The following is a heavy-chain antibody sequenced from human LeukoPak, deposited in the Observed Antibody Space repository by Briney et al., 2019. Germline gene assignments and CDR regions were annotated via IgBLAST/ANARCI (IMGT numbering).Heavy chain of an antibody. Sequence: PGGSLRLSCKTSGFTFSSYSMNWVRQAPGKGLEWVSSISSSSTYIYYAESMKGRFTISRDNAKNALYLQMNSLRAEDTAVYYCARDVFMAVTGIDAFHIWGQGTMVTVSS. J-gene: IGHJ3*02. CDR1: GFTFSSYS. CDR2: ISSSSTYI. V-gene: IGHV3-21*01. D-gene: IGHD2-21*02. CDR3: ARDVFMAVTGIDAFHI.